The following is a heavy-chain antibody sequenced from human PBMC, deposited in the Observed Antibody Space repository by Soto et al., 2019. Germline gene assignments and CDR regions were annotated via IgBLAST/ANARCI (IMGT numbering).Heavy chain of an antibody. J-gene: IGHJ4*02. Sequence: GGSLRLSCAASGFSVRTNYMSWVRQAPGTGLEWVSVIESGGSIYYADAVKGRFIISRDYAKYTVYLQMNTLRVEDTAVYYGASAGVTPDLFVYCGQGPLVTVYS. CDR3: ASAGVTPDLFVY. CDR2: IESGGSI. CDR1: GFSVRTNY. V-gene: IGHV3-53*01. D-gene: IGHD2-21*02.